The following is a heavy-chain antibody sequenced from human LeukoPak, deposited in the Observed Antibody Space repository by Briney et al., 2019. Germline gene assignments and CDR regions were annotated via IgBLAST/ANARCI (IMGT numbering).Heavy chain of an antibody. CDR1: GGSISSYY. Sequence: SETLSLTCTVSGGSISSYYWSWIRQPPGKGLEWIGYIYYSGSTNYNPSLKSRVTISVDTSKNQFSLKLSSVTAADTAVYYCARGPEWELLEGDAFDIWGQGTMVTVSS. D-gene: IGHD1-26*01. V-gene: IGHV4-59*12. J-gene: IGHJ3*02. CDR3: ARGPEWELLEGDAFDI. CDR2: IYYSGST.